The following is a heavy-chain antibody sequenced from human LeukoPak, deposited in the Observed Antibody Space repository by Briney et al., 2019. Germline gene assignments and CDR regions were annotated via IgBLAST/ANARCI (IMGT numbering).Heavy chain of an antibody. CDR3: ARALYGISSYGMDV. CDR2: IYYSGST. J-gene: IGHJ6*02. CDR1: GGSISSYY. D-gene: IGHD3-9*01. V-gene: IGHV4-59*12. Sequence: SETLSLTCTVSGGSISSYYWSWIRQPPGKGLEWIGYIYYSGSTNYNPSLKSRVTISVDTSKNQFSLKLSSVTAADTAVYYCARALYGISSYGMDVWGQGTTVTVSS.